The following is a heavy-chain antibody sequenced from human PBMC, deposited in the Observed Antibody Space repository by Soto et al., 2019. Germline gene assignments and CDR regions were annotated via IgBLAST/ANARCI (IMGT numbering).Heavy chain of an antibody. CDR3: ARAGRGCSGVSCYSGLRDYYYMYV. D-gene: IGHD2-15*01. V-gene: IGHV1-69*02. Sequence: SVKVSCKASGGTFSSYTISWVRQAPGQGLEWMGRIIPILGIANYAQKFQGRVTITADKSTSTAYMELSSLRSEDTAVYYCARAGRGCSGVSCYSGLRDYYYMYVWGKGTTVTVSS. CDR1: GGTFSSYT. CDR2: IIPILGIA. J-gene: IGHJ6*03.